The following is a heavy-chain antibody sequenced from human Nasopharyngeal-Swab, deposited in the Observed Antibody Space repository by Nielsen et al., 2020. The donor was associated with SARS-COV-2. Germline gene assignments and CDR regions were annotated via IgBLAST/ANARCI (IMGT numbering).Heavy chain of an antibody. Sequence: VRQAPGKGLEWVSTISGAGDLIFYADPVWSRFTISRDNSKNTLYLQMDRLRLEDTAVYYCARDGGAAVADWYYYMDVWGEGTTVTVSS. J-gene: IGHJ6*03. CDR3: ARDGGAAVADWYYYMDV. V-gene: IGHV3-23*01. D-gene: IGHD3-16*01. CDR2: ISGAGDLI.